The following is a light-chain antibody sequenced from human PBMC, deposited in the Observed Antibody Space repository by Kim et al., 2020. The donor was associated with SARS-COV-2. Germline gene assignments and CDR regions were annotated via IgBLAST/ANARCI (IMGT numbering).Light chain of an antibody. J-gene: IGLJ3*02. CDR3: QSYDSRLSGWV. CDR2: ADT. CDR1: SSNIGAVYD. Sequence: QMVTISCTGSSSNIGAVYDVHWYQQLPGRAPKLLIFADTRRPSGVPDRLSGSKSGTSASLAITGLQAEDEADYYCQSYDSRLSGWVFGGGTQLTVL. V-gene: IGLV1-40*01.